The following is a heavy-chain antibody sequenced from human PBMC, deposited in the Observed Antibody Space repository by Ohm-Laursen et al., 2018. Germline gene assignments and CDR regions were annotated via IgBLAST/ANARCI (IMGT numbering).Heavy chain of an antibody. CDR3: AREAFDY. CDR1: GFTFSTYS. Sequence: SLRLSCAASGFTFSTYSMNWVRQASGKGLEWVSSISSSSSYIYYADSVKGRFTISRDNTKNSLYLQMNSLRGEDTAVYYCAREAFDYWGQGTLVTVSS. V-gene: IGHV3-21*01. J-gene: IGHJ4*02. CDR2: ISSSSSYI.